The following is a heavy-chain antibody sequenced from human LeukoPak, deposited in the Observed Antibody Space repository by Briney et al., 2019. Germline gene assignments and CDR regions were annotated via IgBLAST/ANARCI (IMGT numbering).Heavy chain of an antibody. CDR2: INPNSGGT. CDR1: GYTFTGYY. V-gene: IGHV1-2*04. Sequence: ASVKVSCKASGYTFTGYYMHWVRQAPGQGLEWMGWINPNSGGTNYAQKFQGWVTMTRDTSISIAYMELSRLRSDDTAVYYCARGKWFGEPMTGMDVWGQGTTVTVSS. CDR3: ARGKWFGEPMTGMDV. D-gene: IGHD3-10*01. J-gene: IGHJ6*02.